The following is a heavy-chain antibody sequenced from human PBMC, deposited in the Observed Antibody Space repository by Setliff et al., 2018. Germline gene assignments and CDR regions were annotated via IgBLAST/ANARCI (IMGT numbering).Heavy chain of an antibody. V-gene: IGHV1-69*06. Sequence: ASVKVSCKASGGTLSGYAFSWVRQAPGQGLEWVGGITPIFETAHYAQKFQDRVTVTADKSTSTVYMELNSLVSEDTAVYFCARDSVTLGQLERRGGFRYYDMDVWGRGTTVTVSS. CDR2: ITPIFETA. J-gene: IGHJ6*02. CDR1: GGTLSGYA. D-gene: IGHD1-1*01. CDR3: ARDSVTLGQLERRGGFRYYDMDV.